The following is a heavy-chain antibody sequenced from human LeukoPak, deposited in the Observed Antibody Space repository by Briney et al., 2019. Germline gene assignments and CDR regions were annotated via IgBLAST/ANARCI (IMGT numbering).Heavy chain of an antibody. CDR2: INHSGST. CDR1: GGSLSGYY. J-gene: IGHJ4*01. V-gene: IGHV4-34*01. D-gene: IGHD6-6*01. CDR3: ARQSIAARPARARDY. Sequence: PSETLSRTGAVYGGSLSGYYWSWIRQPPGKGLEWSGEINHSGSTNDNPSLKSRVTRSVDTSKNQFSLKLSSVTAAATAVYYCARQSIAARPARARDYSGHGTLVTVSS.